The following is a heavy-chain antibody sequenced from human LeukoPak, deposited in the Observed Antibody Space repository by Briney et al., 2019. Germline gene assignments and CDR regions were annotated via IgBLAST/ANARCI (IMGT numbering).Heavy chain of an antibody. CDR1: GFTFSDYY. CDR3: ARANLGYCSSTSCYISWAYYYYGMDV. V-gene: IGHV3-11*01. CDR2: ISSSGSTI. J-gene: IGHJ6*02. Sequence: GGSLRLSCAASGFTFSDYYMSWIRQAPGKGLEWVSYISSSGSTIYYADSVKGRLTISRDNAKNSLYLQMNSLRAEDTAVYYCARANLGYCSSTSCYISWAYYYYGMDVWGQGTTVTVSS. D-gene: IGHD2-2*02.